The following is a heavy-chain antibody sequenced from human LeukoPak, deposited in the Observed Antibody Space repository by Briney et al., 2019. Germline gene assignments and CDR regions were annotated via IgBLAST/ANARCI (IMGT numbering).Heavy chain of an antibody. CDR1: GYTFTSYG. V-gene: IGHV1-18*01. D-gene: IGHD3-10*01. Sequence: ASVKVSSKASGYTFTSYGIRWVRQAPGQGLEWMGSISAYNGNTNYAQKLQSRVTMTTDTSTSTAYMELRSLRSADTAVYYSPRVLGFGEPSCYWGQGTLVTVCS. J-gene: IGHJ4*02. CDR2: ISAYNGNT. CDR3: PRVLGFGEPSCY.